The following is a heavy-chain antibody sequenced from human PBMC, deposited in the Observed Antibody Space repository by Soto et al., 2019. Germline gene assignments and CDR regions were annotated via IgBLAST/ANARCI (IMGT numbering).Heavy chain of an antibody. D-gene: IGHD5-12*01. J-gene: IGHJ4*02. Sequence: QVQLVQSGAEVKKPGSSVKVSCKASGGTFSSYAISWVRQAPGQGLEWMGGTIPIFGTANYAQKFQGRVTVTADECTSAADKELSILRCEDTAVYYCARGVEMANAFDYWGQGTLVPVSS. CDR1: GGTFSSYA. CDR3: ARGVEMANAFDY. V-gene: IGHV1-69*12. CDR2: TIPIFGTA.